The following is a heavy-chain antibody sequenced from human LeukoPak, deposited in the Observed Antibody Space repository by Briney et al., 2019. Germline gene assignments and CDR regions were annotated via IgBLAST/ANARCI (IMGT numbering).Heavy chain of an antibody. CDR1: GYSISSGYY. V-gene: IGHV4-38-2*02. CDR3: ARGSGSYHDIDY. J-gene: IGHJ4*02. D-gene: IGHD1-26*01. Sequence: SETLSLTCTVSGYSISSGYYWGWIRQPPGKGLEWIGSIYHSGSTYYNPSLKSRVTISVDTSKNQFSLKLSSVTAADTAVYYCARGSGSYHDIDYWGQGTLVTVSS. CDR2: IYHSGST.